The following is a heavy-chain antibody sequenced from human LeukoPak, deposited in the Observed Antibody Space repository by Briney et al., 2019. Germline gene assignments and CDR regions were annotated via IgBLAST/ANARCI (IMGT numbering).Heavy chain of an antibody. Sequence: SETLSLTCAVYAGSFSGYYWSWIRQPPGKGLGWIGEINHSGSTNYNPSLKSRVTISVDTSENQFSLKLSSVTAADTAVYYCASLAGHTQYNCFDPWGQGTLVTVSS. CDR3: ASLAGHTQYNCFDP. CDR1: AGSFSGYY. CDR2: INHSGST. D-gene: IGHD6-19*01. V-gene: IGHV4-34*01. J-gene: IGHJ5*02.